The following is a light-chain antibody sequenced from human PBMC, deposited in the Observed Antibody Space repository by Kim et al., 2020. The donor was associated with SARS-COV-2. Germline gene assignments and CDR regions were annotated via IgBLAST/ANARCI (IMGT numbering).Light chain of an antibody. V-gene: IGLV2-11*01. CDR1: SSDVGGYKY. Sequence: QSALTQPRSVSGSPGQSVTISCTGTSSDVGGYKYVSWYQQHPGKAPKFMIYDVTKRPSGVPDRFSGSKSGNTASLTISGLRPEDEADYYCCSYAGSYTWLFGGGTKLTVL. CDR2: DVT. J-gene: IGLJ3*02. CDR3: CSYAGSYTWL.